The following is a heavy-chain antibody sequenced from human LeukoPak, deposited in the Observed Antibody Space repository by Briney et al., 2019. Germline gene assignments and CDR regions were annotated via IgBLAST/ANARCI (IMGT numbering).Heavy chain of an antibody. CDR3: AKDWHISSWYGRFDP. J-gene: IGHJ5*02. V-gene: IGHV4-59*01. Sequence: SETLSLTCTVSGGSISSYYWSWIRQPPGKGLEWIGYIYYSGSTNYNPSLKSRVTISVDTSKNQFSLKLSSVTAADTAVYYCAKDWHISSWYGRFDPWGQGTLVTVSS. CDR2: IYYSGST. CDR1: GGSISSYY. D-gene: IGHD6-13*01.